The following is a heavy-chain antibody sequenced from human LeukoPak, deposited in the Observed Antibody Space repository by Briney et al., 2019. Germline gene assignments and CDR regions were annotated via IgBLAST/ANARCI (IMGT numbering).Heavy chain of an antibody. CDR3: STQAAAGRDFDY. Sequence: PGGSLRLSCSASGFTFSSYVVHWVRQAPGKGLEYVSAISSNGGSTYYADSVKGRFTISRDNSKNTLYLQMSSLRAEDTAVYYCSTQAAAGRDFDYWGQGTLVTVSS. V-gene: IGHV3-64D*06. J-gene: IGHJ4*02. CDR2: ISSNGGST. D-gene: IGHD6-13*01. CDR1: GFTFSSYV.